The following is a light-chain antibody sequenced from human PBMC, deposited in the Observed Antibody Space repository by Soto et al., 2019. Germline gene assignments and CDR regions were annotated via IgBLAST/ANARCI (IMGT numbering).Light chain of an antibody. V-gene: IGKV1-33*01. CDR3: QHFDRLPLS. CDR2: DAS. CDR1: QDISNY. J-gene: IGKJ3*01. Sequence: DSHMTQSPPSLSASVGDTLTITCQASQDISNYLNWYQQKLGKAPKLLIYDASNLEPGVPSRFSGSGSGTDFTLTITSLQPEDSATYYCQHFDRLPLSFGPG.